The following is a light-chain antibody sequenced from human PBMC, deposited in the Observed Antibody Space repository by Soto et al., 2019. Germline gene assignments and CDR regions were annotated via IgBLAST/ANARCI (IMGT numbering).Light chain of an antibody. CDR2: GNS. V-gene: IGLV1-40*01. J-gene: IGLJ1*01. CDR1: SSNIGAGYD. Sequence: QAVVTQPPSVSGAPGQRVTISCTGSSSNIGAGYDVHWYQQLPGTAPKLLIYGNSNRPSGVPDRFSGSKSGTSASLAITGLQAADEADYYCQSYGSSLSGGVFGTGTKLTVL. CDR3: QSYGSSLSGGV.